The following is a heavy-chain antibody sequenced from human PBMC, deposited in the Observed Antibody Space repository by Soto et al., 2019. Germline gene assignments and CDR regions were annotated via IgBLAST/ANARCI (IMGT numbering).Heavy chain of an antibody. CDR3: VRHAACSSIGCFSGYFDL. D-gene: IGHD2-15*01. J-gene: IGHJ2*01. Sequence: PSETLSLTCVVSGGSINSNYFWGWIRQPPGRGLEWIGSIYYGGNTYYNPSLKSRVTISADSSKNQFSLNLSSMTAADTSVYYCVRHAACSSIGCFSGYFDLWGRGTLVTVSS. CDR1: GGSINSNYF. V-gene: IGHV4-39*01. CDR2: IYYGGNT.